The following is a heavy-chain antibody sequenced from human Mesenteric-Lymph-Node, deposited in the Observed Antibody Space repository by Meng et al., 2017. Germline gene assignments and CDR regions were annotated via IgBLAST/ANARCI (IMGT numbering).Heavy chain of an antibody. Sequence: SETLSLTCTVSGGSISSYYWSWIRQPAGKGLEWIGRIYTSGSTNYNPSPKSRVTMSVDTSKNQFSLKLSSVTAADTAVYYCARDLDSSGYYYAPYGMDVWGQGTTVTVSS. CDR3: ARDLDSSGYYYAPYGMDV. CDR1: GGSISSYY. CDR2: IYTSGST. D-gene: IGHD3-22*01. J-gene: IGHJ6*02. V-gene: IGHV4-4*07.